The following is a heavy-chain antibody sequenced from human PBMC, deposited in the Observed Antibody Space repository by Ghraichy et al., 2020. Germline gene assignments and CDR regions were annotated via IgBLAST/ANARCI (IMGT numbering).Heavy chain of an antibody. CDR1: GFTFSSYA. V-gene: IGHV3-30-3*01. D-gene: IGHD2-15*01. CDR2: ISYDGSNK. J-gene: IGHJ4*02. CDR3: ARDATGWPGYYYFDY. Sequence: LSLTCAASGFTFSSYAMHWVRQAPGKGLEWVAVISYDGSNKYYADSVKGRFTISRDNSKNTLYLQMNSLRAEDTAVYYCARDATGWPGYYYFDYWGQGTLVTVSS.